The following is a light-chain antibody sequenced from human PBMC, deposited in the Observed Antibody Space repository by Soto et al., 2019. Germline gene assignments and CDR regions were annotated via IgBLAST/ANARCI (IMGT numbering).Light chain of an antibody. CDR1: SSDVGGYNF. Sequence: QSALTQPASVSGSPGQSITISCTGTSSDVGGYNFVSWYQQHPGKAPKLMIYEVSNRPSGVSSRFSGPKSGNTASLTISGLQAEDEGDYYCNSYTADNTFVFGGGTKVTVL. CDR2: EVS. CDR3: NSYTADNTFV. J-gene: IGLJ2*01. V-gene: IGLV2-14*01.